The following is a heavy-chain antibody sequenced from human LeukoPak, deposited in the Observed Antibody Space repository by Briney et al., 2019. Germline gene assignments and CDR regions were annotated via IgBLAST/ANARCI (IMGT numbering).Heavy chain of an antibody. CDR3: AKEVVFRYYYYYMDV. CDR1: GFTFSSYA. V-gene: IGHV3-30*04. J-gene: IGHJ6*03. Sequence: GGSLRLSCAASGFTFSSYAMHWVRQAPGKGLEWVAVISYDGSNKYYADSVKGRFTISRDNSKNTLYLQMNSLRAEDTAVYYCAKEVVFRYYYYYMDVWGKGTTVTISS. CDR2: ISYDGSNK. D-gene: IGHD2-15*01.